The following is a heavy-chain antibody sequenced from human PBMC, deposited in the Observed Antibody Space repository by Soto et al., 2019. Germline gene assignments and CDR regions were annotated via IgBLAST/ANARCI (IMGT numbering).Heavy chain of an antibody. J-gene: IGHJ3*02. Sequence: GGSLRLSCAASGFTFNDYYMNWIRQAPGKGLEWVSYISSSGIYTNYADSVKGRFTISRDNAKNSLYLQMNSLRAEDTAVYYCARDADILTGSDAFDIWGQGTMVTVSS. CDR2: ISSSGIYT. CDR1: GFTFNDYY. CDR3: ARDADILTGSDAFDI. V-gene: IGHV3-11*05. D-gene: IGHD3-9*01.